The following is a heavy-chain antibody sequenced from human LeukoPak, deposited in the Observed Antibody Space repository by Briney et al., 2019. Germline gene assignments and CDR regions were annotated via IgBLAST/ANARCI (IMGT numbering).Heavy chain of an antibody. D-gene: IGHD5-12*01. CDR3: ARVATLYYYYGMDV. CDR2: IYYSGST. V-gene: IGHV4-61*08. J-gene: IGHJ6*02. CDR1: GGSISSGGYS. Sequence: SQTLSLTCAVSGGSISSGGYSWSWIRQPPGKGLEWIGYIYYSGSTNYNPSLKSRVTISVDTSKNQFSLKLSSVTAADTAVYYCARVATLYYYYGMDVWGQGTTVTVSS.